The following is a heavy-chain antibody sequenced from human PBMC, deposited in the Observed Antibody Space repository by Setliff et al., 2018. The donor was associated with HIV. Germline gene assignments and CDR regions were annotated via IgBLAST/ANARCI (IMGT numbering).Heavy chain of an antibody. V-gene: IGHV4-61*09. Sequence: SVTLSLTCTVSGGSISSGSYFWRWIRHPAGKGLEWIGHIYTSWSTNYNPSLKSRVNTSVDTSKNHFSLLLRSLTAADTAVYYCARWERYYDIWNGRVSDGFDIWGQGTMVTVSS. J-gene: IGHJ3*02. CDR1: GGSISSGSYF. CDR3: ARWERYYDIWNGRVSDGFDI. D-gene: IGHD3-3*01. CDR2: IYTSWST.